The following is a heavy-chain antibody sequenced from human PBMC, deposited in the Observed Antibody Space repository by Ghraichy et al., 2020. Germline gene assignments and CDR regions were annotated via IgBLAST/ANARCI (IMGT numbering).Heavy chain of an antibody. Sequence: SETLSLTCTVSGGSISSSSYYWGWIRQPPGKGLEWIGSIYYSGSTYYNPSLKSRVTISVDTSKNQFSLKLSSVTAADTAVYYCARSGYSSSWGQGTMVTVSS. V-gene: IGHV4-39*01. D-gene: IGHD6-13*01. CDR1: GGSISSSSYY. CDR3: ARSGYSSS. J-gene: IGHJ3*01. CDR2: IYYSGST.